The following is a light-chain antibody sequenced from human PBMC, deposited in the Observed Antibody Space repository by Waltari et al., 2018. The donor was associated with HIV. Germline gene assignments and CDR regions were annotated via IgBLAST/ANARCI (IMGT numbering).Light chain of an antibody. CDR3: STWDDSLNGWV. V-gene: IGLV1-36*01. CDR2: YDD. CDR1: SSNIGNNA. J-gene: IGLJ3*02. Sequence: QSVLTQPPSVSEAPGQRVTISCSGSSSNIGNNAVNWYQQLPGKAPKLLLYYDDLWPSGSPDRFSGSKSGTSVSLAISGLQSEDEADYYCSTWDDSLNGWVFGGGTKLTVL.